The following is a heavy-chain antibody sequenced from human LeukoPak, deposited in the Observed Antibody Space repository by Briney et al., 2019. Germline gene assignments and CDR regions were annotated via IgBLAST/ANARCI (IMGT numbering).Heavy chain of an antibody. CDR3: AKCMVGNPAGLFDY. Sequence: PGASLRLSCAASGFTFSSYGMHWVRQAPGKGLEWVAIISYDGSNKFYADSVKGRFTISRDNSKNTLYLQMNSLRAEDTAVYYCAKCMVGNPAGLFDYWGQGTLVTLPS. CDR2: ISYDGSNK. V-gene: IGHV3-30*18. J-gene: IGHJ4*02. D-gene: IGHD2-8*01. CDR1: GFTFSSYG.